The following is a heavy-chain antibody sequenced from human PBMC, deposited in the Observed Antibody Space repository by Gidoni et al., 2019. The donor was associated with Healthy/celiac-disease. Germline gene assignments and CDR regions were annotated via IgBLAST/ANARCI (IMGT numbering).Heavy chain of an antibody. CDR1: GFTFSSYA. J-gene: IGHJ4*02. V-gene: IGHV3-23*01. CDR3: ANSLSISPPRYFDF. D-gene: IGHD2-21*01. CDR2: ISGSGGST. Sequence: GSLRLSCAASGFTFSSYAMSWVRQAPGKGLEWVSAISGSGGSTYYAGSVKGRFTISRNKNKNTLYLQMNSLRAEDTAVYYCANSLSISPPRYFDFWGQGTLVTVSS.